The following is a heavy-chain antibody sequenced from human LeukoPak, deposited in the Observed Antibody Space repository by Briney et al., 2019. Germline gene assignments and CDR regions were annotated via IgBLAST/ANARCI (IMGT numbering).Heavy chain of an antibody. V-gene: IGHV1-2*02. J-gene: IGHJ4*02. CDR2: INPNTGDT. CDR3: ARDRGSSWYFDY. CDR1: GYSFTGYY. D-gene: IGHD6-13*01. Sequence: ASVKVSCKTSGYSFTGYYMHWVRQAPGRGLEWMGWINPNTGDTNYAQKFQGRVAMTRDTSITTAYMELTRLTSDDTAVYYCARDRGSSWYFDYWGQGTLVTVSS.